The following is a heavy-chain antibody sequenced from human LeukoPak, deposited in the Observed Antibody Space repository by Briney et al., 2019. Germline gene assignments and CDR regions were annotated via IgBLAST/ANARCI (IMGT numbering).Heavy chain of an antibody. CDR1: GFTFSSYA. CDR2: ISGSGGST. J-gene: IGHJ5*02. Sequence: GGSLRLSCAASGFTFSSYAMSWVRQAPGKGLEWVSAISGSGGSTYCADSVKGRFTISRDNSKNTLYLQMNSLRAEDTAVYYCAKELELRRWSQSPAGGFDPWGQGTLVTVSS. D-gene: IGHD1-7*01. CDR3: AKELELRRWSQSPAGGFDP. V-gene: IGHV3-23*01.